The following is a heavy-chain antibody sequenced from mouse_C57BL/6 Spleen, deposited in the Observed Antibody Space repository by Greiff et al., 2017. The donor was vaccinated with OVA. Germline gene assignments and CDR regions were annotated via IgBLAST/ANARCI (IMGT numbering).Heavy chain of an antibody. Sequence: VQLQQSGPELVKPGASVKIPCKASGYTFTDYNMDWVKQSHGKSLEWIGDINPNNGGTIYNQKFKGKATLTVDKSSSTAYMEPRSLTSEDTAVYNCARDGKGYYYDDGGKVTTLTVAS. J-gene: IGHJ2*01. CDR3: ARDGKGYYYDD. D-gene: IGHD2-3*01. CDR1: GYTFTDYN. CDR2: INPNNGGT. V-gene: IGHV1-18*01.